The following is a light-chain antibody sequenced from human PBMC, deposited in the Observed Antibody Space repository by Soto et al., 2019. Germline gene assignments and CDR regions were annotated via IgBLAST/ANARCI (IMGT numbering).Light chain of an antibody. CDR1: SSDVGGYNY. V-gene: IGLV2-11*01. CDR2: DVS. CDR3: CSYAGSYTLV. Sequence: QSVLTKPRSVSGSPGQSVTISCTGTSSDVGGYNYVSWYQQHPGKAPKLMIYDVSKRPSGVPDRFSGSKSGNTASLTISGLQAEDEADYYCCSYAGSYTLVFGGGTKLTVL. J-gene: IGLJ2*01.